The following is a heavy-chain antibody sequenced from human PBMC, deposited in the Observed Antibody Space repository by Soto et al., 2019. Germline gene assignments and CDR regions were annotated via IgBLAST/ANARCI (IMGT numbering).Heavy chain of an antibody. J-gene: IGHJ4*02. V-gene: IGHV3-7*01. CDR2: INQDGSEK. D-gene: IGHD6-13*01. CDR3: AREIATTGLYYFDY. CDR1: GFTFSSYW. Sequence: GGSLRLSCAGSGFTFSSYWMSWVRQAPGKGLEWVANINQDGSEKYYVDSVRGRFTISRDNAKNSMYLQMHSLRAEDTAVYYCAREIATTGLYYFDYWGQGTLVTVSS.